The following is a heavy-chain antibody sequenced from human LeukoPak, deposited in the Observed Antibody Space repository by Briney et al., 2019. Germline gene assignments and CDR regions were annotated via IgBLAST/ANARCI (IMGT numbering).Heavy chain of an antibody. CDR1: GFTFDDYG. D-gene: IGHD7-27*01. CDR3: ARILGIRAFDI. J-gene: IGHJ3*02. V-gene: IGHV3-23*01. CDR2: ISGSGGST. Sequence: GRSLRLSCAASGFTFDDYGRSWVRQAPGKGLEWVSAISGSGGSTYYADSVKGRFTISRDNSKNTLYLQMNSLRAEDTAVYYCARILGIRAFDIRGQGTMVTVSS.